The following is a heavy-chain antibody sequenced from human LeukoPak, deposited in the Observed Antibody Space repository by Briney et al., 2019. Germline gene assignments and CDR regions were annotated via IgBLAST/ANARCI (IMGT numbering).Heavy chain of an antibody. J-gene: IGHJ4*02. D-gene: IGHD6-13*01. CDR3: ARDQSLVAYSSTWFDY. Sequence: ASVKVSCKASGYTXTNYGISRVRQAPGQGLEWMEWISAYNGNTDYAQNLQGSVTMTTDTLTSTAYMELRSLRSDDTAVYYCARDQSLVAYSSTWFDYWGQGTPVTVSS. CDR1: GYTXTNYG. V-gene: IGHV1-18*01. CDR2: ISAYNGNT.